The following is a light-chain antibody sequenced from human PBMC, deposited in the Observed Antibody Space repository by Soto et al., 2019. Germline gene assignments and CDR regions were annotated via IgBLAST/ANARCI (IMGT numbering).Light chain of an antibody. V-gene: IGKV1-5*03. J-gene: IGKJ1*01. CDR1: QTISSW. CDR3: QHYNSYSEA. Sequence: DIQMTQSPSTLSGSVGDRVTITCRASQTISSWLAWYQQKPGKAPKLLIYKASTLKSGVPSRFSGSGSGTEFTLTISSLQPDDFATYYCQHYNSYSEAVXQGTKA. CDR2: KAS.